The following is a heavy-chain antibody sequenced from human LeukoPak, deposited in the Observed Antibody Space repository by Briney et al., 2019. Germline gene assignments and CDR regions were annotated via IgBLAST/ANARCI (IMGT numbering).Heavy chain of an antibody. CDR2: ISGSGGTT. V-gene: IGHV3-23*01. J-gene: IGHJ1*01. D-gene: IGHD6-13*01. CDR1: GFTFSSYA. Sequence: GGSLRLSCAASGFTFSSYAMSWVRQAPGKGLEWVSAISGSGGTTYYADSAKGRFTISRDNSKNTLYLQMNSLRAEDTAVYYCAKEWGITAAGRVYFQHWGQGTLVTVSS. CDR3: AKEWGITAAGRVYFQH.